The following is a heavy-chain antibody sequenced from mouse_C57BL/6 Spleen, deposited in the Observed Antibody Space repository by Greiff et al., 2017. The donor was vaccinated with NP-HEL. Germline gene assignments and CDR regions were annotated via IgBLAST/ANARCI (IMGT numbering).Heavy chain of an antibody. V-gene: IGHV1-55*01. CDR2: IYPGSGST. CDR1: GYTFTSYW. Sequence: QVQLKQPGAELVKPGASVKMSCKASGYTFTSYWITWVKQRPGQGLEWIGDIYPGSGSTNYNEKFKSKATLTVDTSSSTAYMQLSSLTSEDSAVYYCARMGWGNYVRYFDYWGQGTTLTVSS. D-gene: IGHD2-1*01. J-gene: IGHJ2*01. CDR3: ARMGWGNYVRYFDY.